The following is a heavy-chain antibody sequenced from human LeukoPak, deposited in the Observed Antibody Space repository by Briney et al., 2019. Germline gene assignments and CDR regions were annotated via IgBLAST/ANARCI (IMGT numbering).Heavy chain of an antibody. CDR2: INQDGSEK. Sequence: PGGSLRLSCAASAFTFSSYWMSWVRQAPGKALEWVANINQDGSEKYFVDSVKGRFTISRDNAKNSLYLQMNSLRAEDTAVYYCAREQAGRYSQYYFDYWGQGTLVTVSS. CDR3: AREQAGRYSQYYFDY. J-gene: IGHJ4*02. CDR1: AFTFSSYW. V-gene: IGHV3-7*01. D-gene: IGHD1-1*01.